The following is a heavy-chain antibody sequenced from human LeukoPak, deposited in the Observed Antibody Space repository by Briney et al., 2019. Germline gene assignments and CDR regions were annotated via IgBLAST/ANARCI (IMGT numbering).Heavy chain of an antibody. Sequence: GGSLRLSCAASGFTFSSYWMSWVRQAPGKGLEWVANINQDGGGKYYVDSVKGRFTISRDNSKNSLYLQMNSLRAEDTAGYYCARDGTDILTGYYHYYYYYYMDVWGKGTTVTVSS. CDR1: GFTFSSYW. V-gene: IGHV3-7*01. CDR3: ARDGTDILTGYYHYYYYYYMDV. D-gene: IGHD3-9*01. CDR2: INQDGGGK. J-gene: IGHJ6*03.